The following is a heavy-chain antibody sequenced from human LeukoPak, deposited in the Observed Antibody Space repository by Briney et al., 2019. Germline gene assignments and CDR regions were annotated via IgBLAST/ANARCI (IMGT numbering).Heavy chain of an antibody. J-gene: IGHJ3*02. D-gene: IGHD3-10*01. CDR2: IKSKTDGGTT. CDR1: GFTFSNAW. V-gene: IGHV3-15*01. CDR3: TTDQVRAGRAQAFDI. Sequence: GGSLRLSCAASGFTFSNAWMSWVRQAPGKGLEWVGRIKSKTDGGTTDYAAPVKGRFTISRDDSKNTLYLQMNSLKTEDTAVYYCTTDQVRAGRAQAFDIWGQGTMVTVSS.